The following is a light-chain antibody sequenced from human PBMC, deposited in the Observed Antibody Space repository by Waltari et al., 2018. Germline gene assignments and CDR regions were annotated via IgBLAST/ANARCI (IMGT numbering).Light chain of an antibody. CDR1: QSVNRSY. CDR3: QQYGSSQGT. J-gene: IGKJ1*01. V-gene: IGKV3-20*01. Sequence: VLTQSPGTLYSSPGERATISCIASQSVNRSYLAWYQQKPGQAPRLLIYCASSRATGIPDRFSGSGSGTDFTLTISRLEPEDFAVYYCQQYGSSQGTFGQGTKVEIK. CDR2: CAS.